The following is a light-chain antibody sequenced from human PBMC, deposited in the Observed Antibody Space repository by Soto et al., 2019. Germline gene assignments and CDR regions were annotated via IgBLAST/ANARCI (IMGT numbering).Light chain of an antibody. V-gene: IGKV3-11*01. J-gene: IGKJ2*01. Sequence: EIVLTQSPATLSLSPGERATLSCRASQSVSSYLAWYQQKPGQAPRLLIYDASDRATGIPARFSGSGSGTDYHLTISSLEPEDFAVYYWQQRSNWPPYTFGQGTKLEIK. CDR2: DAS. CDR1: QSVSSY. CDR3: QQRSNWPPYT.